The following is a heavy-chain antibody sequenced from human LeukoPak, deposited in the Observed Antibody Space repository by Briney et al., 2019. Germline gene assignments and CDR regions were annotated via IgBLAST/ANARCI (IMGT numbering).Heavy chain of an antibody. CDR2: ISGSGGST. Sequence: GGSLRLSCAASGFTFSSYAMSWVRQAPGKRLEWVSAISGSGGSTYYADSVKGRFTISRDNSKNTLYLQMNSLRAEDTAVYYCAKKFSSTSSHPDYWGQGTLVTVSS. CDR3: AKKFSSTSSHPDY. D-gene: IGHD2-2*01. J-gene: IGHJ4*02. CDR1: GFTFSSYA. V-gene: IGHV3-23*01.